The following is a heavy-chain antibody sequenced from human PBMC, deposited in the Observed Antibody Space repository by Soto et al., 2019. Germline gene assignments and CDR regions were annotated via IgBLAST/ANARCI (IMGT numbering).Heavy chain of an antibody. Sequence: SETLSLTCTVSGGSISSNYWTWIRQPPGKGLEWIGYVYNSGSTNYNPSLKSRVTISEDTSKSQFSLKVNSMTAADTAVYYCARYRREAVAGYTLDNWGQGILVTVYS. CDR1: GGSISSNY. CDR3: ARYRREAVAGYTLDN. D-gene: IGHD6-13*01. V-gene: IGHV4-59*01. CDR2: VYNSGST. J-gene: IGHJ4*02.